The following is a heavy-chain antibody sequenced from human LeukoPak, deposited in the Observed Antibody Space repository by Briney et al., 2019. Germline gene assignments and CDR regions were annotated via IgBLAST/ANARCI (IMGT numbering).Heavy chain of an antibody. V-gene: IGHV3-23*01. Sequence: GGSLRLSCAASRFTFSSYAMSWVRQAPGKGLEWVSAISGSGGSTYYADSVKGRFTLSRDNSKNTLYLQMNSLRAEDTAMYYCARGELDYWYFDLWGRGTLVTVSS. CDR2: ISGSGGST. D-gene: IGHD1-26*01. J-gene: IGHJ2*01. CDR1: RFTFSSYA. CDR3: ARGELDYWYFDL.